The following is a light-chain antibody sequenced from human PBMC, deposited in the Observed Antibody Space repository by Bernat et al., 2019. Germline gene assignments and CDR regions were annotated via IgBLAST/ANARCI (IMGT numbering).Light chain of an antibody. J-gene: IGLJ2*01. CDR3: QVWDSSRVV. CDR1: NIGSKS. Sequence: SYVLTQPPSVSVATGKTARITCGGNNIGSKSVHWYQQKPGQAPVLVIYYDSDRPSGIPERFSGSNSGNTATLTISRVEAGEEADYYCQVWDSSRVVFGGGTKLTVL. CDR2: YDS. V-gene: IGLV3-21*04.